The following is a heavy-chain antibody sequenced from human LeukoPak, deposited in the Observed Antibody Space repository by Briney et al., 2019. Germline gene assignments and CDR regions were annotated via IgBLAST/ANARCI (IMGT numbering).Heavy chain of an antibody. CDR3: ARDGVEHYYDSSGYYAFDI. V-gene: IGHV4-4*07. CDR1: GGSFSGYY. CDR2: IYRSGST. D-gene: IGHD3-22*01. Sequence: PSETLSLTRAVYGGSFSGYYWSWIRQPAGKRLEWIGHIYRSGSTNYNPSLKSRVNISVDTSKNQFSLKLSSVTAADTAVYYCARDGVEHYYDSSGYYAFDIWGQGTMVTVSS. J-gene: IGHJ3*02.